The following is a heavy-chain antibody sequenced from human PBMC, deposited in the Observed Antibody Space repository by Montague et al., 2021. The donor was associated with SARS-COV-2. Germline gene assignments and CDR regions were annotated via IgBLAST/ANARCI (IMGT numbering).Heavy chain of an antibody. J-gene: IGHJ6*03. CDR2: IHHGGST. CDR3: ARLGDGVVPSPILGVGPYYSYYYMDV. CDR1: GGSFSTYS. Sequence: ETLSLTCAVHGGSFSTYSWNWIRQPPGKGLEWIGEIHHGGSTNYNPSLKSRVTTSADTSKNQFSLKLTSVAAADTAVYYCARLGDGVVPSPILGVGPYYSYYYMDVWGKGTTVTVSS. D-gene: IGHD3-10*01. V-gene: IGHV4-34*01.